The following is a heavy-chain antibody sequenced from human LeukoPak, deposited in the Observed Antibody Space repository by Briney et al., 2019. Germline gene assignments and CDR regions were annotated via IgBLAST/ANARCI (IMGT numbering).Heavy chain of an antibody. CDR3: ARRRAATNWFDP. CDR1: GGSISSYY. J-gene: IGHJ5*02. D-gene: IGHD2-15*01. CDR2: IYYSGST. Sequence: SETLSLTCTVSGGSISSYYWSWIRQPPGKGLEWIGYIYYSGSTNYNPSLKSRVTISADTSKNQFSLKLSSVTAADTAVYYCARRRAATNWFDPWGQGTLVTVSS. V-gene: IGHV4-59*08.